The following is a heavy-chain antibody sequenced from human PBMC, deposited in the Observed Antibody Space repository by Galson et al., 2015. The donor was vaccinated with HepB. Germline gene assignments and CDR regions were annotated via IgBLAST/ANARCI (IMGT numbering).Heavy chain of an antibody. CDR2: IYWDDDK. CDR1: GFSLSTSGVG. Sequence: PALVKPTQTLTLTCTFSGFSLSTSGVGVGWIRQPPGKALEWLALIYWDDDKRYSPPLKSRLTITKDTSKNQVVLTMTNMDPVDTSTHYCAHTYTVTSTLNWFDPWGQGTLVTVSS. D-gene: IGHD4-17*01. V-gene: IGHV2-5*02. J-gene: IGHJ5*02. CDR3: AHTYTVTSTLNWFDP.